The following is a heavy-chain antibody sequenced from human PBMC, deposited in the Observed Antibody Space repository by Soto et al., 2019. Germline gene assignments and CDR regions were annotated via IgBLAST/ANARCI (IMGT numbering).Heavy chain of an antibody. J-gene: IGHJ4*02. CDR1: GYMFASYG. D-gene: IGHD1-1*01. Sequence: QVQLVQSGAEVKKPGASVKVSCKVSGYMFASYGISWARQAPGQGLEWMGWINTYNGNINYAQKFQGRVTMTTDTCTSTAYMELRGLGSDDTALYYCARERGAYKYFDYWGQGTLVTVSS. CDR3: ARERGAYKYFDY. CDR2: INTYNGNI. V-gene: IGHV1-18*01.